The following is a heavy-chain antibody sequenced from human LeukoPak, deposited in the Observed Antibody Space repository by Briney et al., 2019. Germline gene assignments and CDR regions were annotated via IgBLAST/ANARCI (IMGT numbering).Heavy chain of an antibody. CDR3: ARGGSDFWSGYIRF. CDR1: EGTFSSYA. D-gene: IGHD3-3*01. J-gene: IGHJ4*02. V-gene: IGHV1-69*13. Sequence: SVKVSCKASEGTFSSYAISWVRQAPGQGLEWMGGIIPIFGTANYAQKFQGRVTITADESTSTAYMELSSLRSEDTAVYYCARGGSDFWSGYIRFWGQGTLVTVSS. CDR2: IIPIFGTA.